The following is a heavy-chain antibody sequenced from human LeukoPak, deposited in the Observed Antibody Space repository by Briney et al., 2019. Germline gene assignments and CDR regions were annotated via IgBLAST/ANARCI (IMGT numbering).Heavy chain of an antibody. J-gene: IGHJ6*02. CDR3: AGASTTVTLDV. Sequence: SETLSLTCTVSGGSISSYDWSWIRQPPGKGLDSIGYTYYSGSTNYNPSLKSRVTISVDTSKTQFSLKLSSVTAADTAVYYCAGASTTVTLDVWGQGTTVTVPS. CDR1: GGSISSYD. CDR2: TYYSGST. D-gene: IGHD4-11*01. V-gene: IGHV4-59*01.